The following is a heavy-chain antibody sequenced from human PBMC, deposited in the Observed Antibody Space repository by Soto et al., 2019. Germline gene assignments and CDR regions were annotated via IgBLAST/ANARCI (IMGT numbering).Heavy chain of an antibody. D-gene: IGHD1-7*01. CDR1: GFTFSSYS. V-gene: IGHV3-21*01. CDR3: ERIELGRSLYNWLDP. J-gene: IGHJ5*02. Sequence: PGGSLRLSCAASGFTFSSYSMNWVRQAPGKGLEWVSSISSSSSYIYYADSVKGRFTISRDNAKNSLYLQMNSLRAEDTAVYYCERIELGRSLYNWLDPWGQGTLVTVYS. CDR2: ISSSSSYI.